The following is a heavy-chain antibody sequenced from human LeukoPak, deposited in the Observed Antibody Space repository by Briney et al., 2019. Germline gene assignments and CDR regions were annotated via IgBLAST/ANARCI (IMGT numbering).Heavy chain of an antibody. V-gene: IGHV3-23*01. CDR3: AKDREVGATTGQIDY. J-gene: IGHJ4*02. D-gene: IGHD1-26*01. CDR2: ISGSGGST. Sequence: GGSLRLSCAASGFTFSSCAMSWVRQAPGKGLEWVSAISGSGGSTYYADSVKGRFTISRDNSKNTLYLQMNSLRAEDTAVYYCAKDREVGATTGQIDYWGQGTLVTVSS. CDR1: GFTFSSCA.